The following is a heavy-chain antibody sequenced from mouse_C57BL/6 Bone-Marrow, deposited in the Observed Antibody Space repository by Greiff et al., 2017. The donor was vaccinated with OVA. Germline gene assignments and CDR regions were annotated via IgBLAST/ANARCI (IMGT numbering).Heavy chain of an antibody. J-gene: IGHJ3*01. CDR1: GYSFTGYY. CDR3: AKIYYDYGAWFAY. Sequence: EVKLQESGPELVKPGASVKISCKASGYSFTGYYMNWVKQSPEKSLEWIGEINPSTGGTTYNQKFKAKATLTVDKSSSTAYMQLKSLTSEDSAVYYCAKIYYDYGAWFAYWGQGTLVTVSA. V-gene: IGHV1-42*01. D-gene: IGHD2-4*01. CDR2: INPSTGGT.